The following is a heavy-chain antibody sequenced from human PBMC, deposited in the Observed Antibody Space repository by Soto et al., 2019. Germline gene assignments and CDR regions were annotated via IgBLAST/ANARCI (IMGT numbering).Heavy chain of an antibody. Sequence: EVQLVESGGGLVKPGGSLRLSCAASGFTFSSYSMNWVRQAPGKGLEWVSSISSSSSYIYYADSVKGRFTISRDNAKNSLYLQMNSLRAEDTAVYYCARDTPMVLGDYGMDVWGQGTTVTVSS. V-gene: IGHV3-21*01. CDR3: ARDTPMVLGDYGMDV. D-gene: IGHD3-10*01. CDR2: ISSSSSYI. CDR1: GFTFSSYS. J-gene: IGHJ6*02.